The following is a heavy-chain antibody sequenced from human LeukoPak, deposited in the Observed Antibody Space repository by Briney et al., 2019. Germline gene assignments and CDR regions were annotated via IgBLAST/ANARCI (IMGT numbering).Heavy chain of an antibody. V-gene: IGHV4-4*02. Sequence: PSGTLSLTCAVSDGSITISNWWNWVRQPPGKGLEGIGEIYHSGATNYSPSLKSRVTMSMNSSKNQFSLKLTSVTAADTAVYYCARRGDYGDYPFDYWGQGILVTVSS. CDR2: IYHSGAT. CDR3: ARRGDYGDYPFDY. CDR1: DGSITISNW. D-gene: IGHD4-17*01. J-gene: IGHJ4*02.